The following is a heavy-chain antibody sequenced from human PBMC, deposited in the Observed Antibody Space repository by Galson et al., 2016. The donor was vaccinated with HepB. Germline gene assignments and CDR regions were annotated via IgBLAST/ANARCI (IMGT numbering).Heavy chain of an antibody. Sequence: SLRLSCAVSGLIISTNYMSWVRQAPGSGLEWVSVIYGGGSTFYADSVKGRFTISRDNSKNTVYLQMNSLAAGDTAVYYCASLSVGPSIDYWGQGTLVTVSS. V-gene: IGHV3-53*01. J-gene: IGHJ4*02. CDR1: GLIISTNY. CDR2: IYGGGST. D-gene: IGHD4-23*01. CDR3: ASLSVGPSIDY.